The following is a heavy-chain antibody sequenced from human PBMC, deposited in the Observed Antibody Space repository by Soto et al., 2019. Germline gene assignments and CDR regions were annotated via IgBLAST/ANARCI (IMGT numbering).Heavy chain of an antibody. CDR3: AKSPESTTVTTIPYYYYYMDV. D-gene: IGHD4-4*01. J-gene: IGHJ6*03. CDR2: ISGSGGST. V-gene: IGHV3-23*01. Sequence: GSLRLSCAASGFTFSSYAMSWVRQAPGKGLEWVSAISGSGGSTYYADSVKGRFTISRDNSKNTLYLQMNSLRAEDTAVYYCAKSPESTTVTTIPYYYYYMDVWGKGTTVTVSS. CDR1: GFTFSSYA.